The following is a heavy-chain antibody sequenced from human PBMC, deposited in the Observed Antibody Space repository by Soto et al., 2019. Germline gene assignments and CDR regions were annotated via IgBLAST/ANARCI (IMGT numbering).Heavy chain of an antibody. Sequence: SETLSLTCAVSGGSLSSGCYSWSCIRQPPGQDLDWIGEINHSGSTNYNPSLKSRVTISVDTSKNQFSLKLSSVTAADTAVYYCARVGRYYDFWSGYYNPCYMDVWGKGTTVTVSS. CDR3: ARVGRYYDFWSGYYNPCYMDV. J-gene: IGHJ6*03. CDR2: INHSGST. V-gene: IGHV4-30-2*01. CDR1: GGSLSSGCYS. D-gene: IGHD3-3*01.